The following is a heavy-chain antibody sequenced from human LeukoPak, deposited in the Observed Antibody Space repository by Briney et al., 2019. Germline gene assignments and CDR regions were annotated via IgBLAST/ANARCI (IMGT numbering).Heavy chain of an antibody. Sequence: ASVKVSCKASGYTFTSYGISWVRQAPGQGLEWMGWISAYNGNTNYAQKLQGRVTMTTDTSTSTAYMGLRSLRSDDTAVYYCARDGSITMVRPTPIDYWGQGTLVTVSS. CDR1: GYTFTSYG. CDR3: ARDGSITMVRPTPIDY. V-gene: IGHV1-18*01. CDR2: ISAYNGNT. D-gene: IGHD3-10*01. J-gene: IGHJ4*02.